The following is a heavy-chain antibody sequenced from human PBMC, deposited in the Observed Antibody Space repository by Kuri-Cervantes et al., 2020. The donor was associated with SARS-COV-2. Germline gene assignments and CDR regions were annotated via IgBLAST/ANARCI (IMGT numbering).Heavy chain of an antibody. CDR3: AHRGYYDSSGSLDY. CDR1: GFSLSTSGVG. CDR2: IYWDDDK. Sequence: SGPTLVKPTQTLTLTCTFSGFSLSTSGVGVGWIRQPPGKALEWLALIYWDDDKRYSPSLKSRLTITKDTSKNQVVLTMTNMDPVDAATYYCAHRGYYDSSGSLDYWAREPWSPSPQ. J-gene: IGHJ4*02. D-gene: IGHD3-22*01. V-gene: IGHV2-5*02.